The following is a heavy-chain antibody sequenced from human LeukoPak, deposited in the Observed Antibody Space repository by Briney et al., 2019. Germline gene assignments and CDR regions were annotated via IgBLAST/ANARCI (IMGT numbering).Heavy chain of an antibody. D-gene: IGHD6-13*01. Sequence: GASVKVSCKASGYTFTSYYMHWVRQAPGQGPEWVGWINPKSGGTNYGQTFQGRVTMTRDTSISTAYMEVSRLRSDDTAVYYCAREKGSSSAFDIWGQGTMATVSS. CDR1: GYTFTSYY. V-gene: IGHV1-2*02. CDR2: INPKSGGT. J-gene: IGHJ3*02. CDR3: AREKGSSSAFDI.